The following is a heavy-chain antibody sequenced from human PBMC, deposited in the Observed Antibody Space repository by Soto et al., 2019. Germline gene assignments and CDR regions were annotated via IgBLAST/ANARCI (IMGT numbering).Heavy chain of an antibody. CDR3: ARSRPPDIVVVVAAPPAFDI. V-gene: IGHV4-39*01. CDR2: IYYSGST. Sequence: QLQLQESGPGLVKPSETLSLTCTVSGGSISSSSYYWGWIRQPPGKGLEWIGSIYYSGSTYYNPSLKSRVTISVDTSKNQFSLKLSSVTAADTAVYYCARSRPPDIVVVVAAPPAFDIWGQGTMVTVSS. D-gene: IGHD2-15*01. J-gene: IGHJ3*02. CDR1: GGSISSSSYY.